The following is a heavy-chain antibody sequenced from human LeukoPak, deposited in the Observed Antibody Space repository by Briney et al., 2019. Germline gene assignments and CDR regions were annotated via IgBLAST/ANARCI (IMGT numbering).Heavy chain of an antibody. Sequence: ASAKVSCRASGGTFSSYAISWVRQAPGQGLEWMGGIIPIFGTANYAQKFQGRVTITTDESTSTAYMELSSLRSEDTAVYYCARASIAAAAGFDPWGQGTLVTVSS. CDR1: GGTFSSYA. V-gene: IGHV1-69*05. J-gene: IGHJ5*02. CDR2: IIPIFGTA. CDR3: ARASIAAAAGFDP. D-gene: IGHD6-13*01.